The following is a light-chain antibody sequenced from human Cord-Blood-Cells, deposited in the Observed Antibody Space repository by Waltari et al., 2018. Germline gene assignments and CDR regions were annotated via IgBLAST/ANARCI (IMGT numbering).Light chain of an antibody. J-gene: IGKJ3*01. V-gene: IGKV3-15*01. CDR2: GAS. Sequence: EIVMTQSPATLSVSPGARATLSCRASQSVSSNLAWYQQKPGQAPRLLIYGASTRSTGSPARFSGSGSGTEFTLTISSLQSEDFAVYDCQQYNNWPLFTFGPGTKVDIK. CDR1: QSVSSN. CDR3: QQYNNWPLFT.